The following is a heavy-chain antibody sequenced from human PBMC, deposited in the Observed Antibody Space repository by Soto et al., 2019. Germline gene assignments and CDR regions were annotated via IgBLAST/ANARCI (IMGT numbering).Heavy chain of an antibody. J-gene: IGHJ3*02. CDR3: ARDVDTAMVDI. CDR2: IYYSGST. Sequence: PSETLSLTCTVSGGSISSYYWSWIRQPPGKGLEWIGYIYYSGSTNYNPSLKSRVTISVDTSKNHFSLKLSSVTAADTAVYYCARDVDTAMVDIWGQGTMVTV. CDR1: GGSISSYY. D-gene: IGHD5-18*01. V-gene: IGHV4-59*01.